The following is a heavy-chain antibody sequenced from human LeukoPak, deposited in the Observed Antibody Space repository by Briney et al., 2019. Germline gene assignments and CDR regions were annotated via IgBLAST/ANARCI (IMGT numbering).Heavy chain of an antibody. V-gene: IGHV3-30*02. CDR2: IWYGGSNK. Sequence: PGGSLRLSCAASGFTFSSYGMHWVRQAPGKGLEWVAVIWYGGSNKYYADSVKGRFTISRDNSKNTLYLQMNSLRAEDTAVYYCAKGGEDYFDYWGQGTLVTVSS. J-gene: IGHJ4*02. CDR1: GFTFSSYG. D-gene: IGHD3-16*01. CDR3: AKGGEDYFDY.